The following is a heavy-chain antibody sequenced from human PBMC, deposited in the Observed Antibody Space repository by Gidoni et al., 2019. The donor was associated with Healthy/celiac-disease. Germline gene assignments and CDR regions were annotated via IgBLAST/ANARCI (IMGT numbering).Heavy chain of an antibody. CDR2: IGTSGDT. CDR3: ARRRRGLGYYFDY. CDR1: GLTFSSYD. Sequence: EVQLVESGGGLVQPGGALRLSCAASGLTFSSYDMHWVRQATGKGLEWVSAIGTSGDTYYPGSVKGRFTISRENAKNSLYLQMNSLRAGDTAVYYCARRRRGLGYYFDYWGQGTLVTVSS. J-gene: IGHJ4*02. D-gene: IGHD3-16*01. V-gene: IGHV3-13*04.